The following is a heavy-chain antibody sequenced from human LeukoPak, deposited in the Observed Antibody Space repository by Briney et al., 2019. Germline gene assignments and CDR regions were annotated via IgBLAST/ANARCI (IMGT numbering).Heavy chain of an antibody. Sequence: GGSLRLSCAASGFTFSSYGMHWVRQAPGKGLEWVAVIWYDGSNKHYADSVKGRFTISRDNSKNTLYLQMNSLRSEDTAVYYCARGPPGYYDSSGYLGMWGQGTLVTVSS. V-gene: IGHV3-33*01. D-gene: IGHD3-22*01. CDR3: ARGPPGYYDSSGYLGM. CDR2: IWYDGSNK. J-gene: IGHJ4*02. CDR1: GFTFSSYG.